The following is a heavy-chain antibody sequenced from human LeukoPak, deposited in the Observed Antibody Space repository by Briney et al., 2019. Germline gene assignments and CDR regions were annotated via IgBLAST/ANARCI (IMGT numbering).Heavy chain of an antibody. J-gene: IGHJ6*02. CDR2: ISGSGGST. CDR3: ARDQSRYSSSYYYYYGMDV. V-gene: IGHV3-23*01. D-gene: IGHD6-13*01. CDR1: GFTFSSYA. Sequence: PGGSLRLSCAASGFTFSSYAMSWVRQAPGKGLEWVSAISGSGGSTYYADSVKGRFTISGDNSKNTLYLQMNSLRAEDTAVYYCARDQSRYSSSYYYYYGMDVWGQGTTVTVSS.